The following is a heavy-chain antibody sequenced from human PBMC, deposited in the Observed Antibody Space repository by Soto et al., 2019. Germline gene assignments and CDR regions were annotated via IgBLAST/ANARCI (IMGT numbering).Heavy chain of an antibody. CDR3: AKSITARPFDY. Sequence: EVQLLETGGGLVQPGGSLRLSCTASGFTFSSYAMSWVRQAPGKGLEWVSAISGSGGNTYYADSVKGRFTISRDNSKNTLYLQMNSLRAEDTAVYYCAKSITARPFDYWGQGALVTVSS. J-gene: IGHJ4*02. CDR2: ISGSGGNT. D-gene: IGHD6-6*01. V-gene: IGHV3-23*01. CDR1: GFTFSSYA.